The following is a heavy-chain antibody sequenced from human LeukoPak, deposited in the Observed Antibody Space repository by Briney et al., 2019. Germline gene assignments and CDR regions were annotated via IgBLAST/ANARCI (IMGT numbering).Heavy chain of an antibody. D-gene: IGHD2-15*01. CDR3: ARDSLVVVAAKTRPLLNFDY. J-gene: IGHJ4*02. CDR2: INPNSGGT. Sequence: ASVKVSCKASGYTFTGYYMHWVRQAPGQGLGGVDWINPNSGGTNYAQKFQGRVTMTRDTSISTAYMELSRLRSDDTAVYYCARDSLVVVAAKTRPLLNFDYWGQGTLVTVSS. V-gene: IGHV1-2*02. CDR1: GYTFTGYY.